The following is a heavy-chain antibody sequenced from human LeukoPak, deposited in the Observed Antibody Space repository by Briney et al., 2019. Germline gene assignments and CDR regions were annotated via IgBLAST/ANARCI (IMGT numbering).Heavy chain of an antibody. V-gene: IGHV3-30*02. CDR2: IRNDGSNK. CDR3: AKDRGRLITMIVVVQSAFDY. D-gene: IGHD3-22*01. J-gene: IGHJ4*02. Sequence: PAGSLRLSCAASGFTFSSYDMHWVRQAPGKGLEWVAFIRNDGSNKYYADSVKGRFTISRANSKNTLYLQMTSLIAEDTAVYYCAKDRGRLITMIVVVQSAFDYWGQGTLVTVPS. CDR1: GFTFSSYD.